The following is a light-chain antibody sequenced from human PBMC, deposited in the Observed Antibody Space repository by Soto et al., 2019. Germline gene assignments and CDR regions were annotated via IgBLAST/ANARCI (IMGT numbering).Light chain of an antibody. Sequence: DIQMTQSPSTLSASIGDRVTITCRASQRINNWVAWYQQKPGKAPKLLISKASSLESGVPSRFSGSGSGTEFTLTISSLQPDDFATYYCQQYNSWPFTFGPVTKLEIK. CDR2: KAS. CDR3: QQYNSWPFT. J-gene: IGKJ2*01. V-gene: IGKV1-5*03. CDR1: QRINNW.